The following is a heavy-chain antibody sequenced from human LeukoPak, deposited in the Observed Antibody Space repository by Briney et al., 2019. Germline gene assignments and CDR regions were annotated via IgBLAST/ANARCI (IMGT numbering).Heavy chain of an antibody. CDR3: AKGVSGYDRSTYGLGY. D-gene: IGHD3-22*01. V-gene: IGHV3-9*01. CDR2: ISWNSGSV. CDR1: GFTFDDYA. J-gene: IGHJ4*02. Sequence: PGGSLRLSCAASGFTFDDYAMHWVRQAPGKGLEWVSGISWNSGSVGYADSVKGRFTISRDNAKNSLYLQMNSLRAEDTALYYCAKGVSGYDRSTYGLGYWGQGTLVTVSS.